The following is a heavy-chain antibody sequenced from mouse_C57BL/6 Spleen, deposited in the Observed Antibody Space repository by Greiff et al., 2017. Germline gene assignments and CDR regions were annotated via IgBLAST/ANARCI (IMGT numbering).Heavy chain of an antibody. CDR3: ARAGPIYYGYYDYAMDY. D-gene: IGHD2-1*01. J-gene: IGHJ4*01. V-gene: IGHV1-72*01. Sequence: VQLQQSGAELVKPGASVKLSCKASGYTFTSYWMHWVKQRPGRGLEWIGRIDPNRGGTKYNEKFKSKATLTVDKSSSTAYMQLSSLTSEDSAVYYCARAGPIYYGYYDYAMDYWGQGTSVTVSS. CDR2: IDPNRGGT. CDR1: GYTFTSYW.